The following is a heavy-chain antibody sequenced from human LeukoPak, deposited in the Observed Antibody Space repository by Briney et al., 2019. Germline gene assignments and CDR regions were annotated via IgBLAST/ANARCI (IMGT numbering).Heavy chain of an antibody. J-gene: IGHJ6*03. CDR3: ARGRSFWSSYYYYMDV. CDR1: GGSFSGYY. Sequence: SETLSLTCAVYGGSFSGYYWSLIRQPPGKGLEWIGEINHSGSTNYNPSLKSRVAISVDTSKNQFSLKLSSVTAADTAVYYCARGRSFWSSYYYYMDVWGKGTTVTVSS. CDR2: INHSGST. V-gene: IGHV4-34*01. D-gene: IGHD3-3*01.